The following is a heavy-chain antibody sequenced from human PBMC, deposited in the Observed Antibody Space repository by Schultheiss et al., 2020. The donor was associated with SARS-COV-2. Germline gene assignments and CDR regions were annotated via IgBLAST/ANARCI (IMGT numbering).Heavy chain of an antibody. CDR3: AGWGRGYYYDSSGYYSPNWFDP. Sequence: SVKVSCKASGGTFSSYAISWVRQAPGQGLEWMGGIFPVFGTPHYAQSFQGRVTITADESTSTAYMELSSLRSEDTAVYYCAGWGRGYYYDSSGYYSPNWFDPWGQGTLVTVSS. CDR2: IFPVFGTP. J-gene: IGHJ5*02. V-gene: IGHV1-69*13. D-gene: IGHD3-22*01. CDR1: GGTFSSYA.